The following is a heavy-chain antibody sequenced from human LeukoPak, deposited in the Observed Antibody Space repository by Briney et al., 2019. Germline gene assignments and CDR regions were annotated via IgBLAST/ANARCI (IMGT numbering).Heavy chain of an antibody. CDR3: ARDEGDYVPND. V-gene: IGHV1-18*04. Sequence: ASVKVSCKASGYTFTSYGISWVRQAPGQGLEWMGWISAYNGNTNYAQKPQGRVTITTDTSTSTAYVELTSLRADDTAVYYCARDEGDYVPNDWGQGTLVTVSS. D-gene: IGHD4-17*01. CDR1: GYTFTSYG. CDR2: ISAYNGNT. J-gene: IGHJ4*02.